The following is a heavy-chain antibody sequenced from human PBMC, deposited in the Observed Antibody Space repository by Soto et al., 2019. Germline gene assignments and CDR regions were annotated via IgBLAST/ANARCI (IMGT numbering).Heavy chain of an antibody. D-gene: IGHD6-13*01. CDR2: IDPSDAYT. CDR1: GYSFTSYW. CDR3: AGHGVAEAPRPWFDP. Sequence: GESLKISCKGSGYSFTSYWISWVRQMPGKGLEWMGRIDPSDAYTNYSSSFQGHVTISADKSISTAYLQWSSLKASDTAMYYCAGHGVAEAPRPWFDPWGQGTLVTVS. J-gene: IGHJ5*02. V-gene: IGHV5-10-1*01.